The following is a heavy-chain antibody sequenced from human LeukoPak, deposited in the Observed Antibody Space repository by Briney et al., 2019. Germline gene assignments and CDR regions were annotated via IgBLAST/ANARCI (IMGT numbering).Heavy chain of an antibody. Sequence: PSETLSLTCTVSGYSISSGYYWGWIRQPPGKGLEWMGSIYHSGSTYYNPSLKSRVTISVDTSKNQFSLKLSSVTAADTAVYYCARFTIFDYYMDVWGKGTTVTISS. J-gene: IGHJ6*03. V-gene: IGHV4-38-2*02. CDR1: GYSISSGYY. CDR3: ARFTIFDYYMDV. D-gene: IGHD3-9*01. CDR2: IYHSGST.